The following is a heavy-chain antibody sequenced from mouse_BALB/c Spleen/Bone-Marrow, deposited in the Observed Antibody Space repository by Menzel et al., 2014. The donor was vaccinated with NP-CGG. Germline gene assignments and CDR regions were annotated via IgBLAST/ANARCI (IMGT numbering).Heavy chain of an antibody. CDR2: IRNKANGYTT. CDR1: GFSFTVYY. Sequence: EVQRVVSGGRAAEPGRSLRPFCATCGFSFTVYYTICVRQHPGKALQRLGFIRNKANGYTTEYRVSVKGRGTLSRDNSERILYLRMSTLRAEASATYYCARDEAVGIYWYCDVWGAGTTVIVSS. J-gene: IGHJ1*01. V-gene: IGHV7-3*02. CDR3: ARDEAVGIYWYCDV.